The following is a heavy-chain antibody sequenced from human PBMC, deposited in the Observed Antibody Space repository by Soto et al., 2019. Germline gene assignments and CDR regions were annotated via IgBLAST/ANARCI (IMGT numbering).Heavy chain of an antibody. CDR2: ITGNGHSA. Sequence: EVQLWESGGGLAQPGGSLRLSCAASGFVFRNYATTWVRQAPGKGLEWVSAITGNGHSAYYADAVRGRVTISRDNSNNTLSLQMNSLRADDTAVYYCTKVLTAEQFYPSDSWGKGTLVTVSS. CDR3: TKVLTAEQFYPSDS. V-gene: IGHV3-23*01. CDR1: GFVFRNYA. J-gene: IGHJ4*02. D-gene: IGHD2-21*02.